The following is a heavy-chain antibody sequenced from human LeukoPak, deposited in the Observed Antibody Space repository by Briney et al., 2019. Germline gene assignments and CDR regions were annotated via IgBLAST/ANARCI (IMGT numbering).Heavy chain of an antibody. D-gene: IGHD1-26*01. CDR2: IKQDGREK. J-gene: IGHJ4*02. V-gene: IGHV3-7*01. Sequence: PGGSLRLSCAASGFIFSTYWMTWARQAPGKGLEWVANIKQDGREKNYVDSVKGRFTISRDNAKNSLYLQMNSLRAEDTAVYYCARDRLVGARQNDFWGQGTLVTVSS. CDR1: GFIFSTYW. CDR3: ARDRLVGARQNDF.